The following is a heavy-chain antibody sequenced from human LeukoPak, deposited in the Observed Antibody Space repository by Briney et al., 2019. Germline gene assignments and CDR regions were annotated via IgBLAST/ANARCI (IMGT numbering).Heavy chain of an antibody. V-gene: IGHV4-34*01. CDR2: TSHIGRT. CDR3: ARESRTGHSYGKQSDF. J-gene: IGHJ4*02. CDR1: GGSFSDFY. Sequence: PSETLSLTCAVYGGSFSDFYWSWIRQSPGKGLEWIGETSHIGRTNYNPSLKSRVTISVDTSRNQFSLRLDSVTAADTAVYYCARESRTGHSYGKQSDFWGQGTLVTVSA. D-gene: IGHD5-18*01.